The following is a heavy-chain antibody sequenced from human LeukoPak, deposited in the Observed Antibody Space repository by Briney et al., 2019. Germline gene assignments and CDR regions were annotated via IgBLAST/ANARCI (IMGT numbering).Heavy chain of an antibody. D-gene: IGHD3-22*01. CDR1: GFTFSSYG. Sequence: GGPLRLSCAASGFTFSSYGMHWVRQAPGKGLEWVAFIRYDGSNKYYADSVKGRFTISRDNSKNTLYLQMNSLRAEDTAVYYCAKHYDSSGYHAEYFQHWGQGTLVTVSS. V-gene: IGHV3-30*02. CDR2: IRYDGSNK. CDR3: AKHYDSSGYHAEYFQH. J-gene: IGHJ1*01.